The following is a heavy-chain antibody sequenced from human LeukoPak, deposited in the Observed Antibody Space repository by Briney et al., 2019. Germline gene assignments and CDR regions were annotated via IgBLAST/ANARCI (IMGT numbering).Heavy chain of an antibody. V-gene: IGHV3-20*04. CDR1: GFTFSRYW. Sequence: GGSLRLSCAASGFTFSRYWMSWVRQAPGKGLEWVSGINWSGGSTGYADSVKGRFTISRDNAKNSLYLQMNSLRAEDTALYYCARRDIVVVPAAIFGAFDIWGQGTMVTASS. D-gene: IGHD2-2*02. CDR2: INWSGGST. CDR3: ARRDIVVVPAAIFGAFDI. J-gene: IGHJ3*02.